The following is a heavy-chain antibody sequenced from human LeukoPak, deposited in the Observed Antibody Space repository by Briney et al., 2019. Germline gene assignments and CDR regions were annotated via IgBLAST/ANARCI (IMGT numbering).Heavy chain of an antibody. CDR1: GFTFSSYW. Sequence: GGSLRLSCAASGFTFSSYWMHWVRQVPGKGLVWVSRINSDGSSTNYADSVKGRFTISRDNAKNTLYLQMNSLRAEDTAVYYCARGTAMVQNLGYNWFDPWGQGTLVTVSS. V-gene: IGHV3-74*01. CDR3: ARGTAMVQNLGYNWFDP. J-gene: IGHJ5*02. CDR2: INSDGSST. D-gene: IGHD5-18*01.